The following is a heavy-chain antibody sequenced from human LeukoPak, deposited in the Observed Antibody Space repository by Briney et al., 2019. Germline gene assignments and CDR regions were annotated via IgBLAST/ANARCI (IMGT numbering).Heavy chain of an antibody. J-gene: IGHJ4*02. Sequence: PSETLSLTCTVSGNSISSYYWSWIRRPAGKGLEWIGRIYTSGSTNYNPSLKSRVTMSVDTSKNQFSLNLSSVTAAGTAFYYCARETTGLARYFDYWGQGTLVTVSS. CDR2: IYTSGST. V-gene: IGHV4-4*07. CDR1: GNSISSYY. CDR3: ARETTGLARYFDY. D-gene: IGHD4-11*01.